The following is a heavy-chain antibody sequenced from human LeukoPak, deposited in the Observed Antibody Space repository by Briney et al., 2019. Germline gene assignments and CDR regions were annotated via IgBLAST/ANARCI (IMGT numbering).Heavy chain of an antibody. D-gene: IGHD3-10*01. CDR1: GFTFSSHE. V-gene: IGHV3-48*03. J-gene: IGHJ4*02. CDR2: ISGGGSKI. CDR3: ARDGVQGAPRGGYFDY. Sequence: PGGSLRLSCAASGFTFSSHEMNWVRQAPGKGLEWLSYISGGGSKIYYADSVQGRFTISRDNAKNSLYLQLNSLGAEDTAVYYCARDGVQGAPRGGYFDYWGQGILVTVSS.